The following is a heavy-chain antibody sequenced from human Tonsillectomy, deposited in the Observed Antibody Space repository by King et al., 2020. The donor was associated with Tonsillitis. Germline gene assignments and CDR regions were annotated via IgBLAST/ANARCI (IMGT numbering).Heavy chain of an antibody. CDR3: AKDKVATMPRNAFDF. Sequence: VQLVESGGGLVQPGGSLRLSCAASGFTFSSYAMSWVRQAPGKGLEWVSAISGSGGSTYSADSVKGRFTISRDNSKNTLYLKMNNLRAEDTAVYYCAKDKVATMPRNAFDFWGQGTMVTVSS. D-gene: IGHD5-12*01. CDR2: ISGSGGST. J-gene: IGHJ3*01. V-gene: IGHV3-23*04. CDR1: GFTFSSYA.